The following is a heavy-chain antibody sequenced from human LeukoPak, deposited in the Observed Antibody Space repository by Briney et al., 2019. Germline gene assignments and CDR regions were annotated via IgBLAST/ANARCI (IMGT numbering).Heavy chain of an antibody. J-gene: IGHJ4*02. V-gene: IGHV4-59*01. CDR2: IYYSGST. CDR1: GGSISSYY. D-gene: IGHD3-10*01. Sequence: SETLSLTCTVSGGSISSYYWSWIRQPPGKGLEWIGYIYYSGSTNYNPSLKSRVTISVDTSKNQFSLKLSSVTAADAAVYYCARGASITMVRGVIDYWGQGTLVTVSS. CDR3: ARGASITMVRGVIDY.